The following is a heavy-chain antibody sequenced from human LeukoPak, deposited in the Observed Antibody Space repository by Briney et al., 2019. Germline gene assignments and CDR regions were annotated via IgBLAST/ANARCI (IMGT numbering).Heavy chain of an antibody. V-gene: IGHV3-23*01. CDR1: GLTFSSFA. CDR2: ISGSGDRT. Sequence: PGGSLRLSCAASGLTFSSFAVSWVRQAPGKGLEWVSGISGSGDRTDYADSVKGRFTISRDNSKNTLYLQMNSLRADDTAVYYCARDGYSGYDFYFDYWGQGTLVTVSS. J-gene: IGHJ4*02. D-gene: IGHD5-12*01. CDR3: ARDGYSGYDFYFDY.